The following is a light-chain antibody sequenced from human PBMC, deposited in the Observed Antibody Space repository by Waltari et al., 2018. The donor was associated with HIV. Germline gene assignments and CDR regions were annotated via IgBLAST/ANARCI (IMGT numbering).Light chain of an antibody. Sequence: QSALTQPPSASGSPGQSVTISCTGTSSDVGGYNYVSWYQQHPGKAPKLIIYAVSKRPAGVPVGFSGSKSGSTACLTVSGLQAEDEADYYGSSYAGSNSRWVFGGGTRLTVL. V-gene: IGLV2-8*01. CDR1: SSDVGGYNY. CDR3: SSYAGSNSRWV. CDR2: AVS. J-gene: IGLJ3*02.